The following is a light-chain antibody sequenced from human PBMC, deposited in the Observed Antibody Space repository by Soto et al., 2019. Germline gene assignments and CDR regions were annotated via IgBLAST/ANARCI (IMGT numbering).Light chain of an antibody. CDR3: MQTIQLPIT. CDR2: WAS. CDR1: QSVLHSPSNNNF. J-gene: IGKJ5*01. V-gene: IGKV4-1*01. Sequence: DVVMTQSPDSLAVSLGERATIKCKSSQSVLHSPSNNNFLLWYQQKPGRPPKLLIHWASTRQSGVPDRFSGSGSGTDFTLKISRVEAEDVAIYYCMQTIQLPITFGQGTRLEIK.